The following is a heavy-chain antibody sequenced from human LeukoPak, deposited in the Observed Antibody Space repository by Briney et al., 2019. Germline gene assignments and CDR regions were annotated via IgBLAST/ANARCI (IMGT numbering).Heavy chain of an antibody. Sequence: PSETLSLTRTVSGGSHSTYYWRWIRQPPGKELEGLGFIFHTGTTNYNPSLKSRVTISVDTSKNQFSLKLSSVTAADTAIYYCARTYCGTNACPFDHWGQGNLVTVSS. CDR3: ARTYCGTNACPFDH. V-gene: IGHV4-59*08. CDR2: IFHTGTT. J-gene: IGHJ4*02. CDR1: GGSHSTYY. D-gene: IGHD2-21*01.